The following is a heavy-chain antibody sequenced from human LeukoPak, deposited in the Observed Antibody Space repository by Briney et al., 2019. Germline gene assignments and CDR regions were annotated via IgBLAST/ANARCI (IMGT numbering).Heavy chain of an antibody. V-gene: IGHV4-34*01. Sequence: SETLSLTCTVYGESFSGYYWSWIRQPPGKGLEWIGEINHSGSTNYNPSLKSRVTISVDTSKNQFSLKLSSVTAADTAVYYCARDRQLGNYDFWSGYYNNWFDPWGQGTLVTVSS. CDR1: GESFSGYY. J-gene: IGHJ5*02. D-gene: IGHD3-3*01. CDR3: ARDRQLGNYDFWSGYYNNWFDP. CDR2: INHSGST.